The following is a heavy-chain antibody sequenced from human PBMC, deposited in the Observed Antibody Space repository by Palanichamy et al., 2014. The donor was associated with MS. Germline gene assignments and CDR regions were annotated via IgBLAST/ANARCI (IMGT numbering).Heavy chain of an antibody. CDR1: GFTFSSYA. CDR2: ISGSGGST. Sequence: EVQLLESGGGLVQPGGSLRLSCAASGFTFSSYAMSWVRQAPGKGLEWVSAISGSGGSTYYADSVKGRFTISRDNSKNTLYLQMNSLRAEDTAVYYCAKDGGTAAAEGSADDYWGQGTLVTVSS. V-gene: IGHV3-23*01. J-gene: IGHJ4*02. CDR3: AKDGGTAAAEGSADDY. D-gene: IGHD6-13*01.